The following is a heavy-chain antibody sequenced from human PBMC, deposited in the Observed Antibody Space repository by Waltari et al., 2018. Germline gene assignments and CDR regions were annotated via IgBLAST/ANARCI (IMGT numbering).Heavy chain of an antibody. CDR2: IRYDGNTK. CDR3: AKKIGNYDYFDY. V-gene: IGHV3-30*02. D-gene: IGHD1-7*01. Sequence: QVQLVESGGGVVQPGGSLTLSCAASGFSFSTYGMHWVRQAPGKGLGGVAYIRYDGNTKYFADSVKGRFTISRDNSKNTLYLQMNSLRGEDTAVYYCAKKIGNYDYFDYWGQGTLVTVSS. J-gene: IGHJ4*02. CDR1: GFSFSTYG.